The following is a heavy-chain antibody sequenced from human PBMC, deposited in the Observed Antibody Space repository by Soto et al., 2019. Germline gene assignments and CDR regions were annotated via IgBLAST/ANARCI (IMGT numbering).Heavy chain of an antibody. CDR3: ARAWGTLIAVAHAFGT. CDR2: IYHSGST. Sequence: SETLSLTCAVSGGSLSSGGYSWSWIRQPPGKGLECIGYIYHSGSTYYNPSLKSRVTISVDRSKNQLSLKLSSVTAADTAVYYCARAWGTLIAVAHAFGTWGQGTMVTVSS. CDR1: GGSLSSGGYS. J-gene: IGHJ3*02. D-gene: IGHD6-19*01. V-gene: IGHV4-30-2*01.